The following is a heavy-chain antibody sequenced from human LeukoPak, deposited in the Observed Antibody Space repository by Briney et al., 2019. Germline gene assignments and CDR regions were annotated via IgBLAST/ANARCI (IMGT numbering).Heavy chain of an antibody. CDR2: ISGSGGST. V-gene: IGHV3-23*01. CDR1: GFTFSSYG. Sequence: QAGGSLRLSCAASGFTFSSYGMSWVRQAPGKGLEWVSAISGSGGSTYYADSVKGRFTISRDNSKNTLYLQMNSLRAEDTAIYYCAKGLYTVTTVTLHYWGQGTLVTVSS. CDR3: AKGLYTVTTVTLHY. D-gene: IGHD4-17*01. J-gene: IGHJ4*02.